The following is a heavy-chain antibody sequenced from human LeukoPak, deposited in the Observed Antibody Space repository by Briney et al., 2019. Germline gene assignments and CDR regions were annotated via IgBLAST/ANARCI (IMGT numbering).Heavy chain of an antibody. CDR2: IYHSGST. J-gene: IGHJ4*02. CDR1: GYSVNSGHY. Sequence: PSETLSLTCAVSGYSVNSGHYWGWIRQPPGKGLEWIGSIYHSGSTYYNPSLKSRVTISVDTSKNQFSLKLSSVTAADTAVYYCARQTLELRYDYWGQGTLVTVSS. CDR3: ARQTLELRYDY. V-gene: IGHV4-38-2*01. D-gene: IGHD1-7*01.